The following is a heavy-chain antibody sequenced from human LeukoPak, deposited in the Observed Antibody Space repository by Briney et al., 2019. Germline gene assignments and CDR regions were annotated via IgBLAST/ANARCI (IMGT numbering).Heavy chain of an antibody. CDR1: GFTASSNY. D-gene: IGHD2-2*01. Sequence: PGGSLRLSCAASGFTASSNYMSWVRQAPGKGLEWVSVIYSGGSTYYADSVKGRFTISRDNAQKSLYLQMNRLRAEDTAVYYCARWDVVVEPAASKFYYDMGVWGQGTTVTVSS. J-gene: IGHJ6*02. V-gene: IGHV3-53*01. CDR3: ARWDVVVEPAASKFYYDMGV. CDR2: IYSGGST.